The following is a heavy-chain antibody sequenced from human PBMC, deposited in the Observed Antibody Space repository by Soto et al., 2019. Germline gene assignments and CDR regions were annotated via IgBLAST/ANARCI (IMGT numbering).Heavy chain of an antibody. CDR3: ARDLKFGQADY. D-gene: IGHD3-10*01. J-gene: IGHJ4*02. CDR2: IYASGST. Sequence: PSETLSLTCTVSGGSISIYYWTWIRHPSGKGLEWIGRIYASGSTDYNPSLKSRVTMSVDTSKNQFSLKLSAVTAADTAVYYCARDLKFGQADYWGQGSQVTVSS. CDR1: GGSISIYY. V-gene: IGHV4-4*07.